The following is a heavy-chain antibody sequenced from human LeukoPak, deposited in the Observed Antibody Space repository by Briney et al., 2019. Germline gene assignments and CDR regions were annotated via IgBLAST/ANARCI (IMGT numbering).Heavy chain of an antibody. CDR3: ARGIWSSHSVGYYFDS. D-gene: IGHD5/OR15-5a*01. V-gene: IGHV1-3*03. J-gene: IGHJ4*02. CDR1: GYTFTSYA. Sequence: GASVKVSCKASGYTFTSYAVNWVRQAPGQRLEWMGWINAGNGNTKYSQEFQGRVTITRDTSASAAYMELSSLRSEDMAVYYCARGIWSSHSVGYYFDSWGQGTLVTVSS. CDR2: INAGNGNT.